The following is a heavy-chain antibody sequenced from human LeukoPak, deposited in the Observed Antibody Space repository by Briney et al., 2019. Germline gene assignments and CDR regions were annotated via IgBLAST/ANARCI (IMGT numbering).Heavy chain of an antibody. J-gene: IGHJ4*02. D-gene: IGHD6-13*01. CDR3: AKLVTPSSSFDY. CDR2: ISGGGGST. V-gene: IGHV3-23*01. CDR1: GFTFSSYA. Sequence: PGGSLRLSCAASGFTFSSYAMSWVRQAPGKGLEWVSVISGGGGSTSYADSVKGRFTVSRDNSKNMLYLQMTSLRAEDTAVYSCAKLVTPSSSFDYWGQGTLVTVSS.